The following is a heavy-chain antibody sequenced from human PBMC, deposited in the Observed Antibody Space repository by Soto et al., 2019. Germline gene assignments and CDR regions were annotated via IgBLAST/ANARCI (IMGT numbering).Heavy chain of an antibody. Sequence: QVQLVQSGAEVKKPGASVKVSCKASGYTFTSYGISWVRQAPGQGLEWMGWISAYNGNTNYAQKLQGRVTMTTDTSTSTAYMELRSLRSDDTAVYYCARDLEAGTTAYYYYYGMDVWCQGTTVTVSS. CDR1: GYTFTSYG. CDR2: ISAYNGNT. J-gene: IGHJ6*02. CDR3: ARDLEAGTTAYYYYYGMDV. V-gene: IGHV1-18*01. D-gene: IGHD1-1*01.